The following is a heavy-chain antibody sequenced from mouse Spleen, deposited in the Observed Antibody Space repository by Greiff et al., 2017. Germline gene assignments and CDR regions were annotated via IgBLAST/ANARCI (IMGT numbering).Heavy chain of an antibody. CDR1: GYTFTSYW. Sequence: QVQLKQSGAELVKPGASVKLSCKTSGYTFTSYWIQWVKQRPGQGLGWIGEIFPGTGTTYYNEKFKGKATLTADKSSSTAYMQRSSLTAENSAVYFCAREGAGTYFDYWGQGTTLTVSS. J-gene: IGHJ2*01. CDR2: IFPGTGTT. D-gene: IGHD4-1*01. V-gene: IGHV1S132*01. CDR3: AREGAGTYFDY.